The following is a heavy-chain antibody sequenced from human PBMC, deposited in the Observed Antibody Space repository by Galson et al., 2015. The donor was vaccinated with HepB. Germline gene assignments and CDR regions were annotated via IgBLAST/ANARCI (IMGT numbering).Heavy chain of an antibody. J-gene: IGHJ5*02. V-gene: IGHV3-7*01. Sequence: SLRLSCAASGFSFSSYWMSWVRQAPGLGLEWVANIKQDGSENYYVDSVKGRFTISRDNANNSLYLQMNSLRAEDTAVYFCARDPFPCPTNCYIRGFDPWGQGTLVTVSS. D-gene: IGHD2-2*01. CDR1: GFSFSSYW. CDR3: ARDPFPCPTNCYIRGFDP. CDR2: IKQDGSEN.